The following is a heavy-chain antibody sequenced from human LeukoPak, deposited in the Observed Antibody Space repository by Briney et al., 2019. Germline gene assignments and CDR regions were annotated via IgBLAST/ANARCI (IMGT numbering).Heavy chain of an antibody. V-gene: IGHV3-23*01. CDR3: AKITRFSHAFDI. CDR1: GFTFSSFA. CDR2: ISGSGYTT. J-gene: IGHJ3*02. Sequence: GGSLRLSCVASGFTFSSFAINWVRQAPGKGLEWVSGISGSGYTTYYADSVRGRFSISRDNSRNTLSLQMNSLRAEDTAVYYCAKITRFSHAFDIWGQGTMVTVSS. D-gene: IGHD1-14*01.